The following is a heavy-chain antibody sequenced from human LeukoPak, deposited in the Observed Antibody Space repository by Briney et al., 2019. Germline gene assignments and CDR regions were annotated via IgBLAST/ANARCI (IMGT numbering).Heavy chain of an antibody. J-gene: IGHJ4*02. CDR3: ARPRVVATDY. CDR1: GFTFSSYA. CDR2: ISYDGSNK. Sequence: GGSLRLSCAASGFTFSSYAMHWVRQAPGKGLEWVAVISYDGSNKYYADSVKGRFTISRDNSKNTLYLQMNSLRAEDTAVYYCARPRVVATDYWGQGTLVTVSS. V-gene: IGHV3-30-3*01. D-gene: IGHD3-22*01.